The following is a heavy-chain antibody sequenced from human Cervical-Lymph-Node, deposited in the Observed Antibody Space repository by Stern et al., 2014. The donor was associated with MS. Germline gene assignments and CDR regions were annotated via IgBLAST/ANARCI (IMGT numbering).Heavy chain of an antibody. Sequence: EVQLVQSGGGLLQPGGSLRLSCAASGFTFSSYSMNWVRQAPGKGLEWVSYISRSSSTIYNADSVKGRFTISRDNAKNSLYLQMNSLRDEDTAVYYCARTATSSWYRLDYWGQGTLVTVSS. D-gene: IGHD6-13*01. CDR1: GFTFSSYS. V-gene: IGHV3-48*02. CDR3: ARTATSSWYRLDY. CDR2: ISRSSSTI. J-gene: IGHJ4*02.